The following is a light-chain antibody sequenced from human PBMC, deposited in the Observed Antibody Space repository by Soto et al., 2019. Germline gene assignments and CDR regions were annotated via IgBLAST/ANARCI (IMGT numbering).Light chain of an antibody. CDR2: DAS. Sequence: DVQMTQSPASLSASVGDRVTITSQATQDISNLLNWFQQKPGKAPKLVIYDASNLETGVPSRFSGSGSGTDFTFTISSLEAEDIAIYYCQQYEHLPITFGQGTRLEI. CDR1: QDISNL. CDR3: QQYEHLPIT. J-gene: IGKJ5*01. V-gene: IGKV1-33*01.